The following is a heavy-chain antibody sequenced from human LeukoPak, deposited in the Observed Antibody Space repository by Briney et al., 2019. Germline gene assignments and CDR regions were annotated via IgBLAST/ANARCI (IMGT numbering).Heavy chain of an antibody. CDR3: ARVDRSWGPEDY. V-gene: IGHV1-2*06. D-gene: IGHD1-14*01. J-gene: IGHJ4*02. CDR2: INPNSGGT. Sequence: ASVKVSCKASGYTFTGYYMHWVRQAPGQGLEWMGRINPNSGGTNYAQKFQGRVTMTRDTSISTAYMELSRLRSDDTAVYYCARVDRSWGPEDYWGQGTLVTASS. CDR1: GYTFTGYY.